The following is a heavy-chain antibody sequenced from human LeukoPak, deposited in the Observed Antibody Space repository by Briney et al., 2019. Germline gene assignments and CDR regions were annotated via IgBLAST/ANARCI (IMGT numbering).Heavy chain of an antibody. CDR1: GGSFSGYY. D-gene: IGHD3-3*01. CDR2: INHSGST. Sequence: SETLSLTCAVYGGSFSGYYWSWIRQPPGKGLEWIGEINHSGSTNYNPSLKSRVTISVDTSKNQFSLKLSSVTAADTAVYYCARQSATYDFWSGYYKGYYYYYMDVWGKGTTVTVSS. CDR3: ARQSATYDFWSGYYKGYYYYYMDV. J-gene: IGHJ6*03. V-gene: IGHV4-34*01.